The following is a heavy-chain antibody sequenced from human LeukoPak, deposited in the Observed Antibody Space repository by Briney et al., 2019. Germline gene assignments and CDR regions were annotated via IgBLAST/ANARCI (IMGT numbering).Heavy chain of an antibody. J-gene: IGHJ4*02. CDR3: ARQAGSGSYYDY. V-gene: IGHV5-10-1*01. D-gene: IGHD3-10*01. CDR2: IDPSDSYT. Sequence: KRGESLKISCKGSGYSFTSYWIGWVRQMPGKGLEWMGRIDPSDSYTNYSPSFQGHVTISADKSISTAYLQWSSLKASNTAMYYCARQAGSGSYYDYWGQGTPVTVSS. CDR1: GYSFTSYW.